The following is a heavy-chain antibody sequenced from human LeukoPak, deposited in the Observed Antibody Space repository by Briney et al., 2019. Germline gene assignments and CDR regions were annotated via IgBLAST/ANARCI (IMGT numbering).Heavy chain of an antibody. Sequence: PSETLSLTCTVSGGSISSGGYYWSWIRQPPGKGLEWIGYIYHSGSTYYNPSLKSRVTISVDRSKNQFSLKLSSVTAADTAVYYCARSSVVGAPLDYWGQGTLVTVSS. CDR1: GGSISSGGYY. CDR3: ARSSVVGAPLDY. V-gene: IGHV4-30-2*01. CDR2: IYHSGST. D-gene: IGHD1-26*01. J-gene: IGHJ4*02.